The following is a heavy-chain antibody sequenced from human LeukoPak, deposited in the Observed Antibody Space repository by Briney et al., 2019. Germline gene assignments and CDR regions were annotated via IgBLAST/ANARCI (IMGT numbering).Heavy chain of an antibody. D-gene: IGHD2-2*01. CDR2: ISAYNGNT. CDR3: ARSPHILVVPTAISY. J-gene: IGHJ4*02. CDR1: GYTFSSYG. Sequence: ASVKVSCKASGYTFSSYGISWVRQAPGQGLEWMGWISAYNGNTNYAHKFQGRVTITTDTSTTTAYMELRSLRSDDTAVYYCARSPHILVVPTAISYWGQGTLVTVSS. V-gene: IGHV1-18*01.